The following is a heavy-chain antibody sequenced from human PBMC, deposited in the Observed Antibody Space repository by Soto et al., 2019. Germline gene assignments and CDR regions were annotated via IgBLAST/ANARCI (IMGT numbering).Heavy chain of an antibody. V-gene: IGHV1-69*08. CDR3: ARDEYCSGGSCYSYGMDV. D-gene: IGHD2-15*01. J-gene: IGHJ6*02. CDR1: GGTFSSYT. CDR2: IIPILGIA. Sequence: QVQLVQSGAEVKKPGSSVKVSCKASGGTFSSYTISWVRQAPGQGLEWMGRIIPILGIANYAQKFQGRVTITADQSTSTAYMELSSLRSEDTAVYYCARDEYCSGGSCYSYGMDVWGQGTTVTVSS.